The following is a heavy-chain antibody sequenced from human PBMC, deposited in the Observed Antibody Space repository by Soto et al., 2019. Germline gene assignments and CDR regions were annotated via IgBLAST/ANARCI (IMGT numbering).Heavy chain of an antibody. CDR1: GFTFSSYS. CDR3: ARASIVVVTAIPYWFDP. CDR2: ISSSSSYI. V-gene: IGHV3-21*01. J-gene: IGHJ5*02. Sequence: GSLRLSCAASGFTFSSYSMNWVRQAPGKGLEWVSSISSSSSYIYYADSVKGRFTISRDNAKNSLYLQMNSLRAEDTAVYYCARASIVVVTAIPYWFDPWGQGTLVTVSS. D-gene: IGHD2-21*02.